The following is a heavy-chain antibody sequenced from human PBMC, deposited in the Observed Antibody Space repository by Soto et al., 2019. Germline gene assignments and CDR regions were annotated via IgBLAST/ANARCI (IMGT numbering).Heavy chain of an antibody. D-gene: IGHD3-16*02. CDR2: INPNSGGT. Sequence: ASVKVSCKASGYTFTGYYMHWVRQAPGQGLEWMGWINPNSGGTNYAQKFQGRVTMTRDTSISTAYMELSRLGSDDTAVCYCARAVNYDYVWGSYRRYYFDYWGQGTLVTVSS. CDR3: ARAVNYDYVWGSYRRYYFDY. CDR1: GYTFTGYY. J-gene: IGHJ4*02. V-gene: IGHV1-2*02.